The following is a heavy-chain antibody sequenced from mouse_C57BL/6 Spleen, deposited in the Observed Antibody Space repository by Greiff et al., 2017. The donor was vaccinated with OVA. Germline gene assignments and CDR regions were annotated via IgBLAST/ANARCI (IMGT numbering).Heavy chain of an antibody. CDR2: ISSGGSYT. J-gene: IGHJ2*01. Sequence: EVKLVESGGDLVKPGGSLKLSCAASGFTFSSYGMSWVRQTPDKRLEWVATISSGGSYTYYPDSVKGRFTISRDNAKNTLYLQMSSLKSEDTAMYYCAVYYYGSSFDDWGQGTTLTVSS. CDR1: GFTFSSYG. D-gene: IGHD1-1*01. V-gene: IGHV5-6*01. CDR3: AVYYYGSSFDD.